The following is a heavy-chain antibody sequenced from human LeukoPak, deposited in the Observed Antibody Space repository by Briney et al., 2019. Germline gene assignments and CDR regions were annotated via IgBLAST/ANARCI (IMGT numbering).Heavy chain of an antibody. D-gene: IGHD4-17*01. CDR1: GFTFSSFE. CDR3: TRGAYGDYGRGY. V-gene: IGHV3-48*03. CDR2: IYKNGGTT. Sequence: GGSLRLSCAASGFTFSSFEMNWVRHAPGKGLEWVSYIYKNGGTTYYADSVKGRFTISRDNAKNSLYLQMNSLRAEDTAVYYCTRGAYGDYGRGYWGQGTLVTVSS. J-gene: IGHJ4*02.